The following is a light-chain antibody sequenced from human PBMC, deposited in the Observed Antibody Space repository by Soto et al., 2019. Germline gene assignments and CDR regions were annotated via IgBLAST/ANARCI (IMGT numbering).Light chain of an antibody. J-gene: IGKJ2*01. CDR3: QHYDNSPPFT. Sequence: EIVLTQSPGTQSLSPGERATLSCRASQSLSKSHLAWYQQKPGQSPRLLIYDASSRATGIADRFSGSGSGTDFTLTISRLEPEAFAVYFCQHYDNSPPFTFGQGTKLEIK. CDR2: DAS. V-gene: IGKV3-20*01. CDR1: QSLSKSH.